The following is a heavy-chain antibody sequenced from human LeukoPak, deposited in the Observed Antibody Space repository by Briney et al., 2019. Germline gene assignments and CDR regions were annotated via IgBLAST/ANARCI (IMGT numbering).Heavy chain of an antibody. V-gene: IGHV3-21*06. CDR1: GFTFSTYG. Sequence: GGTLRLSCEASGFTFSTYGMSWVRQAPGKGLEWVSAISSSSSYIYYADSVKGRFTISRDNAKNSLSLQMNSLRAEDTAVYYCARDFVTVITPHYYMDVWGKGTTVTVSS. CDR2: ISSSSSYI. D-gene: IGHD3-22*01. CDR3: ARDFVTVITPHYYMDV. J-gene: IGHJ6*03.